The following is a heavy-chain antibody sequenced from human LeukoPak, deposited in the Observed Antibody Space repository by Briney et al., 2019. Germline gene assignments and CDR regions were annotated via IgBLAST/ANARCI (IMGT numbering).Heavy chain of an antibody. CDR1: GFTFSSYS. CDR2: ISGSGGTT. J-gene: IGHJ4*02. CDR3: AKTNGYYSD. D-gene: IGHD3-22*01. Sequence: GGSLRLSCAASGFTFSSYSMNWVRQAPGKGLEWVSGISGSGGTTYYADSVKGRFTISRDNSKNSLSLQVSSLRAEDTAVYYCAKTNGYYSDWGQGTLVTVSS. V-gene: IGHV3-23*01.